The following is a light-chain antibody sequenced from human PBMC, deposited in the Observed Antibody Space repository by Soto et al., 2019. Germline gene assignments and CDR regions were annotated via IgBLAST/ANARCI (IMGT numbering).Light chain of an antibody. CDR3: QQYDTSPLT. Sequence: EIVLTQSPGTLSLSPGERVTLSCRASQSVTSSNLAWYQQKPGQAPSLLISGASTRATGIPDRLIGSGSGTDFTLTISRLEPEDFAVYYYQQYDTSPLTFGGGTKVEI. CDR1: QSVTSSN. CDR2: GAS. V-gene: IGKV3-20*01. J-gene: IGKJ4*01.